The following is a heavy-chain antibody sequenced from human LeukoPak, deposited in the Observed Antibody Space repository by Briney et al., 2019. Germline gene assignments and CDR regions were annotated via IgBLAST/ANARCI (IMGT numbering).Heavy chain of an antibody. CDR2: INTHTGSP. CDR1: GFTFTNYA. Sequence: ASVKVPSKASGFTFTNYAINWGRQAPGQGLEWMGYINTHTGSPTYAQGFTGRFVFSLDTSVSTTYLQISSLKSEDTAVYYCMRESKWGQGTLVIVSS. CDR3: MRESK. V-gene: IGHV7-4-1*02. J-gene: IGHJ4*02.